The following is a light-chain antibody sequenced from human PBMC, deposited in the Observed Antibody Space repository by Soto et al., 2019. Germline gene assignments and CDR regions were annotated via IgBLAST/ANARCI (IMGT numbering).Light chain of an antibody. CDR1: SSDVGGYDY. CDR3: SSYGSSSTLV. Sequence: QSVLTQPASVSGSPGQSITISCTGTSSDVGGYDYVSWYQQHPGKVPKLMIYNVSSRPSGVSNLFSGSKSGNTASLTISGLQAEDEADYYCSSYGSSSTLVFGGGTKLTVL. CDR2: NVS. J-gene: IGLJ2*01. V-gene: IGLV2-14*01.